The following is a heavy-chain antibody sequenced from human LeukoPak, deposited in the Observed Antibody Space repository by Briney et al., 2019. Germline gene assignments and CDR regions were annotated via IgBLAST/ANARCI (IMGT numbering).Heavy chain of an antibody. V-gene: IGHV4-39*01. CDR3: ASGGKGTFTIFGVTVMDY. CDR1: GGSISSSSYY. D-gene: IGHD3-3*01. J-gene: IGHJ4*02. CDR2: IYYSGST. Sequence: SETLSLTCTVSGGSISSSSYYWGWIRQPPGKGLEWLGSIYYSGSTYYNPSLKSRVTISVDTSKNQFSLKLSSVTAADTAVYYCASGGKGTFTIFGVTVMDYWGQGTLVTVSS.